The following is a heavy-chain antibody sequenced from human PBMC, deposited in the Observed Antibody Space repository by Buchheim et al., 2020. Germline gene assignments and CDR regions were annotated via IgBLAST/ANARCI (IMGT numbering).Heavy chain of an antibody. D-gene: IGHD2-2*01. CDR1: GGTFNTYS. CDR3: ASVYYHDGPTYAQNEGAY. Sequence: QVQLVQSGAEVKKPGSSVKVSCKASGGTFNTYSFNWVRQAPGQGLEWMGGIIPMFGEANYAQKFRGRVTITADKSTSRVYMEVSRLRSEDTAVYYCASVYYHDGPTYAQNEGAYWGQGT. J-gene: IGHJ4*02. CDR2: IIPMFGEA. V-gene: IGHV1-69*06.